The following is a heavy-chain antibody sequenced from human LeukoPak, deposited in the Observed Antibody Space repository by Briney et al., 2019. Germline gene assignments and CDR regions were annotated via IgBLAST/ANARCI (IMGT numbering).Heavy chain of an antibody. CDR3: ARKLYSDNSHDAFDI. D-gene: IGHD1-26*01. CDR2: ISSSSTNI. J-gene: IGHJ3*02. V-gene: IGHV3-21*01. Sequence: GESLRLSCAASGFTFSSYTTNWVRQAPGKGLEWVSCISSSSTNIYYADSVKGRFTISRDNAKNSLYLQMNSLRAEDTAVYYCARKLYSDNSHDAFDIWGQGTMVIVSS. CDR1: GFTFSSYT.